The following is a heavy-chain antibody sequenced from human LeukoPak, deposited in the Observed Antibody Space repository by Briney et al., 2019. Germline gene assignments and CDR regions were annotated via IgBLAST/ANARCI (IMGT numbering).Heavy chain of an antibody. J-gene: IGHJ4*02. CDR3: AKAPPYTKYFDY. D-gene: IGHD1-1*01. CDR2: IWYDGSNK. V-gene: IGHV3-33*03. CDR1: GFTFSSYG. Sequence: PGGSLRLSCAASGFTFSSYGMHWVRQAPGKGLEWVAVIWYDGSNKYYADSVKGRFTISRDNSKNTLYPQMYSLRAEDTAIYYCAKAPPYTKYFDYWGQGTLLTVSS.